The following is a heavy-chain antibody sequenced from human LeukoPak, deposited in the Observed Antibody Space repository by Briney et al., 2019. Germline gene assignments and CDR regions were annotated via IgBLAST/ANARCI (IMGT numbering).Heavy chain of an antibody. Sequence: SETLSLTCTVSGGSISSGDYYWSWIRQPPGKGLEWIGYIYYSGSTYYNPSLKSRVTISVDTSKNQFFLKLNSVTAADTAVYYCARGRGKVARLMDYWGQGTLVTVSS. CDR2: IYYSGST. CDR3: ARGRGKVARLMDY. D-gene: IGHD2-15*01. CDR1: GGSISSGDYY. V-gene: IGHV4-30-4*01. J-gene: IGHJ4*02.